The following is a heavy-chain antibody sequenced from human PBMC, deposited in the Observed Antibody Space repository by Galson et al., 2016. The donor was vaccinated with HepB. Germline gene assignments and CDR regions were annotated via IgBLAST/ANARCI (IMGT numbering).Heavy chain of an antibody. D-gene: IGHD1-1*01. CDR3: AKHLSRASTGHMND. CDR2: VDSTGDYT. Sequence: SLRLSCAASGVSFSSFDMSWVRQAPGKGLEWVSSVDSTGDYTYYAASVKGRFTISRDNSKNTLFLQMNNLRAEDTALYYCAKHLSRASTGHMNDWGQGTLVTVSS. CDR1: GVSFSSFD. J-gene: IGHJ4*02. V-gene: IGHV3-23*01.